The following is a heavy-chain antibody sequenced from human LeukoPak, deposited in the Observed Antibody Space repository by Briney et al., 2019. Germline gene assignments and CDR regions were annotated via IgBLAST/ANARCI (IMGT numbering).Heavy chain of an antibody. V-gene: IGHV3-21*01. D-gene: IGHD4-17*01. Sequence: GGSLRLSCAASGFTFSSYSMNWVRQAPGKGLEWVSSISSSSSYIYYADSVKRRFNISRDNDKNSLYLQMDSLIAEDTAVSYCATGDDGDYASPFDYLGQGDLVNVSP. CDR1: GFTFSSYS. CDR2: ISSSSSYI. J-gene: IGHJ4*02. CDR3: ATGDDGDYASPFDY.